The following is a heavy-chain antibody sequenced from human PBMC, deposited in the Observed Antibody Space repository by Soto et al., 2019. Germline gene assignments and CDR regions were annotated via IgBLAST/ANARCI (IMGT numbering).Heavy chain of an antibody. D-gene: IGHD3-10*01. CDR2: ISAYNGNT. CDR3: ARASMVRVMRSYFDY. CDR1: GYTFTSYG. V-gene: IGHV1-18*01. Sequence: ASVKVSCKASGYTFTSYGISWVRQAPGQGLEWMGWISAYNGNTNYAQKLQGRVTMTTDTSTSTAYMELRSLRSDDTAVYYCARASMVRVMRSYFDYWGQGTLVTVSS. J-gene: IGHJ4*02.